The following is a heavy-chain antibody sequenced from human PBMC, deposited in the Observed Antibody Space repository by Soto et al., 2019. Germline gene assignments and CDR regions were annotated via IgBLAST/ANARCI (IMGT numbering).Heavy chain of an antibody. D-gene: IGHD5-12*01. CDR1: GYTFTRYG. CDR2: INIYHGNT. Sequence: QVQLVQSGAEVKNPGASVKVSCKASGYTFTRYGSGWARQAPGQGLEWMGWINIYHGNTNYAQNVPGRVTLTTDTPRNTAYLEVTSLTSNDMALYYCSIVDVYVTPIPQDVWGQGTTVFVSS. J-gene: IGHJ6*02. V-gene: IGHV1-18*03. CDR3: SIVDVYVTPIPQDV.